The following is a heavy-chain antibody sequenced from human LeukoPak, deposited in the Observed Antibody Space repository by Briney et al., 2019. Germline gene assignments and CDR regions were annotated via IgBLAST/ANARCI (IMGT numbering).Heavy chain of an antibody. J-gene: IGHJ6*03. CDR3: ARGKRGYSNYGSYYYMDV. V-gene: IGHV4-34*01. D-gene: IGHD4-11*01. CDR1: GGSFSRYY. Sequence: KPSETLSLTCAVYGGSFSRYYWTWIRQPPGMGLEWIGEIYHSGSTDYNPSLKSRVTISVDTSKNQFSLKLSSVTAADTAVYYCARGKRGYSNYGSYYYMDVWGKGTTVTVSS. CDR2: IYHSGST.